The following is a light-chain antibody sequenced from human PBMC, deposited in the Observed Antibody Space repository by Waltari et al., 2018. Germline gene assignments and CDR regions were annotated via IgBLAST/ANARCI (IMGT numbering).Light chain of an antibody. CDR3: HLANSFPYT. CDR1: QGISSR. Sequence: DIQMTQSPSSVSASIGDRVTITGRASQGISSRLAWYQQKPGKAPKLLIYGASTLQSGVPSRFSGSGSGTDFTLTSSSLQPEDFATYYCHLANSFPYTFGQGTRLDIK. V-gene: IGKV1-12*02. CDR2: GAS. J-gene: IGKJ5*01.